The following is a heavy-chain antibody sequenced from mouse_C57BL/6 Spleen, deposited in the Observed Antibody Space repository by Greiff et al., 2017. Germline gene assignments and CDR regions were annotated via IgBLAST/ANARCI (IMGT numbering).Heavy chain of an antibody. Sequence: QVQLQQPGAELVRPGSSVKLSCKASGYTFTSYWMHWVKQRPIQGLEWIGNIDPSDSETHYNQKFKDKATLTVDKSSSTAYMQLSSLTSEDSAVYYCSRPLYFSSYGYYIDYWGQGTTLTVSS. CDR3: SRPLYFSSYGYYIDY. CDR2: IDPSDSET. V-gene: IGHV1-52*01. J-gene: IGHJ2*01. CDR1: GYTFTSYW. D-gene: IGHD2-5*01.